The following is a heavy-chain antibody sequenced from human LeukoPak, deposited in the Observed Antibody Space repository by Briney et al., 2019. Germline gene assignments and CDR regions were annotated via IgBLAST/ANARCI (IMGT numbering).Heavy chain of an antibody. J-gene: IGHJ5*02. CDR3: ARAWGTAGYDSSGYYSFHWFDP. Sequence: SETLSLTCTVSGGSISSYYWSWIRQPAGKGLEWIGRIYTSGSTNYNPSLKSRVTMSVDTSKNQFSLKLSSVTAADTAVYYCARAWGTAGYDSSGYYSFHWFDPWGQGTLVTVSS. CDR2: IYTSGST. CDR1: GGSISSYY. V-gene: IGHV4-4*07. D-gene: IGHD3-22*01.